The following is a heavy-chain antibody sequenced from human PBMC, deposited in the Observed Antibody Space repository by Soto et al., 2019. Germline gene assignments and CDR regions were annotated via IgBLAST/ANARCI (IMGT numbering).Heavy chain of an antibody. D-gene: IGHD3-3*01. Sequence: PEDLSLTCTGSSGSISGDYWRGSRQPPGKGLEWIGSIYSSGTTYYNPSLKSRVTMSVDTSKIQFSLNLSSVTAADTAVYYCARQASYDFWDGRFYYNYSMDVWGKGTPVTVSS. CDR2: IYSSGTT. CDR3: ARQASYDFWDGRFYYNYSMDV. V-gene: IGHV4-59*08. CDR1: SGSISGDY. J-gene: IGHJ6*03.